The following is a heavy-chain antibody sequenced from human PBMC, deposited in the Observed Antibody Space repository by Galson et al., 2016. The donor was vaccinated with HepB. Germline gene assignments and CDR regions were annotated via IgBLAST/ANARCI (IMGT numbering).Heavy chain of an antibody. Sequence: QSGAEVKKPGESLKISCQGFGFSFTNYWIGWVRQMPGKGLEWMGIIYPGDSDTSYSPSFEGQVTISADKSISTAYLQWSRLKASDTAIYYCARQWGLIVATGPFDPWGQGTLVTVSS. J-gene: IGHJ5*02. V-gene: IGHV5-51*01. CDR1: GFSFTNYW. D-gene: IGHD6-13*01. CDR3: ARQWGLIVATGPFDP. CDR2: IYPGDSDT.